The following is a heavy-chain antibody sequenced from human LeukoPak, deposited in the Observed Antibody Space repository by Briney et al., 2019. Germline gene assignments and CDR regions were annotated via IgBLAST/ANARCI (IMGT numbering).Heavy chain of an antibody. D-gene: IGHD2-15*01. CDR3: ARPSCSGGSCYPYYFDY. CDR1: GGSISSYY. V-gene: IGHV4-59*01. J-gene: IGHJ4*02. CDR2: IYYSGST. Sequence: KASETLSLTCTVSGGSISSYYWSWIRQPPGKGLEWIGYIYYSGSTNYNPSLRSRVTMSIDPSKNQFSLRLSSVTAADTAVYYCARPSCSGGSCYPYYFDYWGQGTLVTVSS.